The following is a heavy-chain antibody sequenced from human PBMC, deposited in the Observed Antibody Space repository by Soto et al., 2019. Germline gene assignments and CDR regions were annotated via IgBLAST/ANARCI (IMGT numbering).Heavy chain of an antibody. D-gene: IGHD3-22*01. V-gene: IGHV1-18*04. J-gene: IGHJ4*02. CDR1: GYTFTSYG. Sequence: ASVKVSCKASGYTFTSYGISWVRQAPGQGLEWMGWISAYNGNTNYAQKLQGRVTMTTDTSTSTAYMELRSLRYDDTAVYYCAVVITRAYFDYWGQGTLVTVSS. CDR3: AVVITRAYFDY. CDR2: ISAYNGNT.